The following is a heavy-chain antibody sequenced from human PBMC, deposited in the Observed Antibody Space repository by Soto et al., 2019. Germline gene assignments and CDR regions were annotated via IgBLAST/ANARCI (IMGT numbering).Heavy chain of an antibody. CDR3: AREVSPNSRGWYTVLVRWFDP. J-gene: IGHJ5*02. D-gene: IGHD6-19*01. Sequence: GESLKISCKGSGYSFTSYWIGWVRQMPGKGLEWMGIIYPGDSDTRYSPSFQGQVTISADKSISTAYLQWSSLKASDTAMYYCAREVSPNSRGWYTVLVRWFDPWGQGTLVTVSS. V-gene: IGHV5-51*01. CDR2: IYPGDSDT. CDR1: GYSFTSYW.